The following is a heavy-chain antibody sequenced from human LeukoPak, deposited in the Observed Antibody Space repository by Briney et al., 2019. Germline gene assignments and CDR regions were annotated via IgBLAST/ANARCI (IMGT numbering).Heavy chain of an antibody. CDR3: ARDVSGGYSYGLLENQNWFDP. J-gene: IGHJ5*02. Sequence: ASVKVSCKASGYTFTGYYMHWVRQAPGQGLEWMGWINPNSGGTNYAQKFQGRVTMTRDTSISTAYMELSSLRSEDTAVYYCARDVSGGYSYGLLENQNWFDPWGQGTLVTVSS. CDR1: GYTFTGYY. CDR2: INPNSGGT. V-gene: IGHV1-2*02. D-gene: IGHD5-18*01.